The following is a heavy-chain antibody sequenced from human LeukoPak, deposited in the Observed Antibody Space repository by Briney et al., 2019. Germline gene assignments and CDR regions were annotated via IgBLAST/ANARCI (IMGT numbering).Heavy chain of an antibody. Sequence: GGSLRLSCAASGFTFSSYWMHWVRQAPGKGLVWVSRINSDGSSTSYADSVKGRFTISRDNAKNTLYLQMNSLRAEDTAVYYCATPKSGYSSGRFTHDAFDIWGQGTMVTVSS. CDR2: INSDGSST. V-gene: IGHV3-74*01. CDR1: GFTFSSYW. D-gene: IGHD6-19*01. J-gene: IGHJ3*02. CDR3: ATPKSGYSSGRFTHDAFDI.